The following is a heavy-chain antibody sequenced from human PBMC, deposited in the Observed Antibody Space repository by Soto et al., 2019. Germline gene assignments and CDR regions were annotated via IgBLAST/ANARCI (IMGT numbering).Heavy chain of an antibody. V-gene: IGHV3-23*01. CDR2: IIGGDGDK. J-gene: IGHJ5*01. D-gene: IGHD3-9*01. CDR1: GFTFRTFT. Sequence: EVQLLEHGGQLVQPGESLRLSCAASGFTFRTFTMNWVRQAPGKGLEWVSGIIGGDGDKFYSDSVKGRFTISRDNSKDMLFLQMSSLRVDDTAVYYCAKDRDPDGIWTFDSWRQGTLVTVSS. CDR3: AKDRDPDGIWTFDS.